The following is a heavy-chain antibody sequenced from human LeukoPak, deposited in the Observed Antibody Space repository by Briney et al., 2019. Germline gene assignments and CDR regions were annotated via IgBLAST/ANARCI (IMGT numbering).Heavy chain of an antibody. CDR3: ARHRGSSWYESFDY. D-gene: IGHD6-13*01. CDR2: IYKSGST. J-gene: IGHJ4*02. V-gene: IGHV4-59*08. CDR1: GGSISDYY. Sequence: SETLSLTCTVSGGSISDYYWSWIRQPPGKGLEWIGYIYKSGSTNYNTKYSPSLQSRVIMSVDTSENQFSLKVSSVTAADTAVYYCARHRGSSWYESFDYWGQGILVTVSS.